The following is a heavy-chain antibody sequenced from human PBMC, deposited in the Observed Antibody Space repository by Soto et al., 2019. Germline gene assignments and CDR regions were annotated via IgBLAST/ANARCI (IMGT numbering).Heavy chain of an antibody. Sequence: EVQLLESGGGLVQPGGSLRLSCAASGFTFSSYAMSWVRQAPGEGLEWVSAISGSGGSTYYADSVKGRFTISRDNSKNTLYLQMNSLRAEDTAVYYCAKDYSRSWYVDYWGQGTLVTVSS. J-gene: IGHJ4*02. CDR3: AKDYSRSWYVDY. V-gene: IGHV3-23*01. CDR2: ISGSGGST. CDR1: GFTFSSYA. D-gene: IGHD6-13*01.